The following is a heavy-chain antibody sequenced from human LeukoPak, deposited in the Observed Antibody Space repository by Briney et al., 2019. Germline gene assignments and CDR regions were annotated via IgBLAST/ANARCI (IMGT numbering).Heavy chain of an antibody. CDR1: GGSISSSSYY. V-gene: IGHV4-39*01. D-gene: IGHD3-22*01. Sequence: SSETLSLTCTVSGGSISSSSYYWGWIRQPPGKGLEWIGNIYYTGSTYYNPSLKSRVTISVDTSKNQFSLKLSSVTAADTAVYYCARQSGYYYMNDYWGQGTLVTVSS. CDR3: ARQSGYYYMNDY. J-gene: IGHJ4*02. CDR2: IYYTGST.